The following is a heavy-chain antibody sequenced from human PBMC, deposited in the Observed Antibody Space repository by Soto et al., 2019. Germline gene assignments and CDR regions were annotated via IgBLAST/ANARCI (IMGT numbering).Heavy chain of an antibody. CDR2: TYYSGSS. CDR1: GGSISSGDYY. CDR3: ARRGDSYAVFDY. D-gene: IGHD5-18*01. V-gene: IGHV4-39*01. J-gene: IGHJ4*02. Sequence: PSETLSLTCTVSGGSISSGDYYWTWIRQPPGEGLEWIGTTYYSGSSHYNPSLKSRVTVSLDTSRNQFSLKLNSVTAADTAVYYCARRGDSYAVFDYWGPGTLVTVSS.